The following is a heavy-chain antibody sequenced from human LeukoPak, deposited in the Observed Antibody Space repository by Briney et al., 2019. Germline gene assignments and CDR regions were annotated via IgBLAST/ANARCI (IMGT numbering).Heavy chain of an antibody. CDR2: IDHSGST. Sequence: SEILSLTCAVYDESFSGYYCSWIRQPPRKGLEWIGEIDHSGSTNYNPSLQSRVTISVDTSKNQFSLKVSSVSAADTAVYYCARGNRPYGEHEAFDIWGHGTTVTVSP. D-gene: IGHD3-10*01. CDR1: DESFSGYY. V-gene: IGHV4-34*01. CDR3: ARGNRPYGEHEAFDI. J-gene: IGHJ3*02.